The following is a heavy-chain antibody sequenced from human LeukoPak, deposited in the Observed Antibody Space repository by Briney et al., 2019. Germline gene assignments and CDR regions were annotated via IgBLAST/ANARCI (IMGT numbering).Heavy chain of an antibody. CDR2: INHSGST. D-gene: IGHD3-22*01. CDR3: ARHYYDSSGYYYWSVYYYGMDV. V-gene: IGHV4-34*01. CDR1: GGSFSGYY. J-gene: IGHJ6*02. Sequence: PSETLSLTCAVYGGSFSGYYWSWIRQPPGKGLEWIGEINHSGSTNYNPSLKSRVTISVDTSKNQFSLKLSSVTAADTAVYYCARHYYDSSGYYYWSVYYYGMDVWGQGTTVTVSS.